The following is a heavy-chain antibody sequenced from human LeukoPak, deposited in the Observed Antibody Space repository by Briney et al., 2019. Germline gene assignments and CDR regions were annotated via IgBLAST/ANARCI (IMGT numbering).Heavy chain of an antibody. CDR3: ARAGSGSYSAYFDY. V-gene: IGHV3-48*04. CDR2: ISSSSSTI. Sequence: GGSLRLSCAASGFTFTTYWMNWVRQAPGKGLEWVSYISSSSSTIYYADSVKGRFTISRDNAKNSLYLQMNSLRAEDTAVYYCARAGSGSYSAYFDYWGQGTLVTVSS. D-gene: IGHD1-26*01. J-gene: IGHJ4*02. CDR1: GFTFTTYW.